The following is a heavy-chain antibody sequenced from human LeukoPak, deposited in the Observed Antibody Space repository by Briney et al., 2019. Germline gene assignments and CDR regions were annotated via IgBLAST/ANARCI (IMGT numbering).Heavy chain of an antibody. CDR1: GFTFSNYW. Sequence: PGGSLRLSCVASGFTFSNYWMHWVRQAPGKGLMWVSYIDSDGSDTTYADSVKGRFTISRDNTKNTLYLHMNSLRAEDTAVYYCARDGDYYGSDLDYWGQGTLVTVSS. J-gene: IGHJ4*02. CDR3: ARDGDYYGSDLDY. D-gene: IGHD3-10*01. V-gene: IGHV3-74*01. CDR2: IDSDGSDT.